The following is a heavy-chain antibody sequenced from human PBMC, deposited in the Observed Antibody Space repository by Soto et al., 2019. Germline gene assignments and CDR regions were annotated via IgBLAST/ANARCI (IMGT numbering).Heavy chain of an antibody. V-gene: IGHV1-3*01. Sequence: QVQLVQSGAEVKKPGASVKVSCKASGYTFTSYAMHWVRQAPGQRLEWMGWINAGNGNTKYSQKFQGRVTITRDTAASTAYMELSSLRSEDTAVYYCARELYRITIFGVVIENNWFDPWGQGTLVTVSS. CDR2: INAGNGNT. CDR1: GYTFTSYA. J-gene: IGHJ5*02. D-gene: IGHD3-3*01. CDR3: ARELYRITIFGVVIENNWFDP.